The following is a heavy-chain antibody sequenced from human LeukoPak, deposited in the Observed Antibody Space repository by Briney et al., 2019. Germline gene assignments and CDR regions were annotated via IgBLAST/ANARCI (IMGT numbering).Heavy chain of an antibody. J-gene: IGHJ4*02. CDR3: ATPPYSSGWSPFDC. CDR2: FGHDDGEA. D-gene: IGHD6-19*01. V-gene: IGHV1-24*01. Sequence: GASVKVSCKVSGYTLIELSMHWVRQAPGKGLEWMGGFGHDDGEAIYAQKFQGRVTMTEDTSTDTAYMELSSLRSEDTAVYYCATPPYSSGWSPFDCWGQGTLVTVSS. CDR1: GYTLIELS.